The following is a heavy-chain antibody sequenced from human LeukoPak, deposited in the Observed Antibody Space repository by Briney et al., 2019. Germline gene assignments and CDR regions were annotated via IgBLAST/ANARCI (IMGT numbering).Heavy chain of an antibody. J-gene: IGHJ6*02. CDR1: GYTFTGYY. CDR3: AREYDSSGYSYYGMDV. Sequence: ASVKVSCKASGYTFTGYYMHWVRQAPGQGLEWMGWINPNSGDTNYAQKFQGRVTMTRDTSISTANMELSRLRSDDTAVYYCAREYDSSGYSYYGMDVWGQGTTVTVSS. CDR2: INPNSGDT. D-gene: IGHD3-22*01. V-gene: IGHV1-2*02.